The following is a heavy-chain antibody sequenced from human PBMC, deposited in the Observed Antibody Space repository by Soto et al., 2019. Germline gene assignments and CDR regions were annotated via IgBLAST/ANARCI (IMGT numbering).Heavy chain of an antibody. J-gene: IGHJ4*02. V-gene: IGHV1-69*01. Sequence: SVKVSCKASGGTFSSYAISWVRQAPGQGLEWMGGIIPIFGTANYAQKFQGRVTITADESTSTAYMELSSRRSEDTAVYYCARDGAYGDYAEYYFDYWGQGTLVTVS. CDR2: IIPIFGTA. D-gene: IGHD4-17*01. CDR1: GGTFSSYA. CDR3: ARDGAYGDYAEYYFDY.